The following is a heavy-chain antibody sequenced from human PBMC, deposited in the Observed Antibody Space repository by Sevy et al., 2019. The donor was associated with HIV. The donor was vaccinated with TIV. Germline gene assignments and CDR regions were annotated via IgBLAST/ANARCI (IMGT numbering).Heavy chain of an antibody. Sequence: ASVKVSCKASVYNFNNYVINWVRQASGQGLEWVGWMNRKSGNTVYVRKFWGRVTFTRNTSTNTAYMELTSLRSYDMAVYFCARGIGSTSWHHWRWFDPWGQGTLVTVSS. CDR2: MNRKSGNT. J-gene: IGHJ5*02. CDR3: ARGIGSTSWHHWRWFDP. CDR1: VYNFNNYV. D-gene: IGHD6-13*01. V-gene: IGHV1-8*03.